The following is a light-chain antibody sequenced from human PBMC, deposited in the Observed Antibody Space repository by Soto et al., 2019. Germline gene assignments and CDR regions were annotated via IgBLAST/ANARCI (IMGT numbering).Light chain of an antibody. CDR3: CSYAGSSTSV. V-gene: IGLV2-23*02. CDR2: EVS. J-gene: IGLJ1*01. CDR1: SSDVGGYNS. Sequence: QSVLSQPASVSGSPGQSITVSCTGTSSDVGGYNSVSWYQQHPGKAPKLMIYEVSKRPSGVSNRFSGSKSGNTASLTISGLQAEDEADYYCCSYAGSSTSVFGTGTKVTVL.